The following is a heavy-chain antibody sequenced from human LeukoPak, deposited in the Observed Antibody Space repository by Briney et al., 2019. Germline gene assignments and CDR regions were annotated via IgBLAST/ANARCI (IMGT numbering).Heavy chain of an antibody. CDR3: ATNYYDSSGYPWFDY. D-gene: IGHD3-22*01. J-gene: IGHJ4*02. Sequence: AASVKVSCKASGYTFTGYYMHWVRQAPGQGLEWMGWINPNSGGTNYAQKFQGRVTMTEDTSTDTAYMELSSLRSEDTAVYYCATNYYDSSGYPWFDYWGQGTLVTVSS. CDR1: GYTFTGYY. CDR2: INPNSGGT. V-gene: IGHV1-2*02.